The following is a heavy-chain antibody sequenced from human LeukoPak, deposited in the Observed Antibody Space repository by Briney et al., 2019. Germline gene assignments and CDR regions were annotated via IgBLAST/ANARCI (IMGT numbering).Heavy chain of an antibody. V-gene: IGHV3-23*01. D-gene: IGHD1-26*01. J-gene: IGHJ4*02. CDR3: AKDVGKWESLHFFDY. CDR1: GFTFSNYW. Sequence: PGGSLRLSCAASGFTFSNYWMSWVRQAPGKGLEWISGISGSGASTYYADSVKGRFTISRDDSRNTLYLQMNSLRGDDTAVYYCAKDVGKWESLHFFDYWGQGTLVTVSS. CDR2: ISGSGAST.